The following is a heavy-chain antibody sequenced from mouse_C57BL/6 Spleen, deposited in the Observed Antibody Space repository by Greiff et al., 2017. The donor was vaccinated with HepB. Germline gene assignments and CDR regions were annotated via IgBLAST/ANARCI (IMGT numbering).Heavy chain of an antibody. J-gene: IGHJ3*01. CDR1: GYTFTSYW. D-gene: IGHD4-1*01. CDR3: ARVGREGFAY. CDR2: INPSNGGT. V-gene: IGHV1-53*01. Sequence: QVQLQQPGTELVKPGASVKLSCKASGYTFTSYWMHWVKQRPGQGLEWIGNINPSNGGTNYNQKFKGKATLSVDTSSSTAYMPLSSLTSEDTAVYYCARVGREGFAYWGQGTLVTVSA.